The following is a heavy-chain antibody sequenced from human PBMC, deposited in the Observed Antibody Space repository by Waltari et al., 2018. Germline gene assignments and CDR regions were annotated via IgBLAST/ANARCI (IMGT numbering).Heavy chain of an antibody. D-gene: IGHD1-26*01. CDR3: ARDFAIGTEAIYI. J-gene: IGHJ3*02. CDR2: VYYSGST. Sequence: QVKLQESGPGLVRPSETLSLTCSISGGILGSDYWNWIRQVPGRGPEWIGYVYYSGSTNYNPSLKSRVTISIDTSKNQISLRLSSVTAADTAIYFCARDFAIGTEAIYIWGWGTLVTVSS. CDR1: GGILGSDY. V-gene: IGHV4-59*01.